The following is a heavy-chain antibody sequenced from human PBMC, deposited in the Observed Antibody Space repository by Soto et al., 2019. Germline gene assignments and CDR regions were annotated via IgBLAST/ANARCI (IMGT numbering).Heavy chain of an antibody. CDR1: GYTFTSYG. V-gene: IGHV1-18*01. CDR3: ARDRRDIVVVGRKYYYYYYMDV. J-gene: IGHJ6*03. Sequence: QVQLVQSGAEVKKPGASVKVSCKASGYTFTSYGISWMRQAPGQGLEWMGWISAYNGNTNYAQKLQGRVTMTTDTSTSTAYMELRSLRSDDTAVYYCARDRRDIVVVGRKYYYYYYMDVWGKGTTVTVSS. D-gene: IGHD2-2*01. CDR2: ISAYNGNT.